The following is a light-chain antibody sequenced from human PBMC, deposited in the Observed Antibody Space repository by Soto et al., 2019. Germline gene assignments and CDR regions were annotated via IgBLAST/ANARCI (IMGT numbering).Light chain of an antibody. Sequence: QSVLTQPASVSASPGQPITISCTGTSSYVGGYDYVSWYQQHPGKAPKLMIYDVTNRPSGVSNRFSGSKSGNTASLTISGLQAEDEADYYCISYASINTYVFGTGTKVTVL. CDR1: SSYVGGYDY. V-gene: IGLV2-14*01. J-gene: IGLJ1*01. CDR3: ISYASINTYV. CDR2: DVT.